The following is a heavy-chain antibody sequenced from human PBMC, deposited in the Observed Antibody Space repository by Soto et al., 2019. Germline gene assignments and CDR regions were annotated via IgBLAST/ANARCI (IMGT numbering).Heavy chain of an antibody. CDR2: IWYDGSNK. D-gene: IGHD3-3*01. Sequence: GESLKISCAASGFTFSSYGMHWVRQAPGKGLEWVAVIWYDGSNKYYADSVKGRFTISRDNSKNTLYLQMNSLRAEDTAVYYCAKPYGVRFLEWFLFDYWGQGTLVTVSS. J-gene: IGHJ4*02. CDR3: AKPYGVRFLEWFLFDY. CDR1: GFTFSSYG. V-gene: IGHV3-33*06.